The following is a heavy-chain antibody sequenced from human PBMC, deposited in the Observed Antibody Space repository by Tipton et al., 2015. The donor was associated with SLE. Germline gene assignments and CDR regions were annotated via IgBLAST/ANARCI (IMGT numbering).Heavy chain of an antibody. D-gene: IGHD6-13*01. V-gene: IGHV4-34*01. Sequence: LRLSCAVNGGSFSGYYWSWIRQPPGKGLEWIGEINHSGSTNYNPSLKSRVTISVDTSKNQFSLKLSSVTAADTAVYYCARVSRQQLVPKGYDAFDIWGQGTIVPVSS. CDR2: INHSGST. J-gene: IGHJ3*02. CDR3: ARVSRQQLVPKGYDAFDI. CDR1: GGSFSGYY.